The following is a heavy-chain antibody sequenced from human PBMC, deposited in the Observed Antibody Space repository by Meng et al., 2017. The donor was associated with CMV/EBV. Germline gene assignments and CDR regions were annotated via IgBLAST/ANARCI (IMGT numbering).Heavy chain of an antibody. CDR3: AKVSGESSGWSYYYYYYGMDV. Sequence: GSLRLSCTVSGGSISSSSYYWGWIRQPPGTGLEWIGSIYYSGSTYYNPSLKSRVTISVDTSKNQFSLKLSSVTAADTAVYYCAKVSGESSGWSYYYYYYGMDVWGQGTTVTVSS. J-gene: IGHJ6*02. V-gene: IGHV4-39*07. D-gene: IGHD6-19*01. CDR1: GGSISSSSYY. CDR2: IYYSGST.